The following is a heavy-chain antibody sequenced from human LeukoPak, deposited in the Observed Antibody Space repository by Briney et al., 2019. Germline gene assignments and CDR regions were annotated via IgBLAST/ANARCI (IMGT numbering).Heavy chain of an antibody. V-gene: IGHV4-59*01. Sequence: SETLSLTCTVSGGSIGLYHGSWIRQPPGKGLEWIGYIYYNGSTKYNPSLKSRLTMSVDTSKKQFSLNMSSMTAADTAVYYCARDRAAGSDWLDPWGQGTLVTVSS. J-gene: IGHJ5*02. CDR1: GGSIGLYH. CDR3: ARDRAAGSDWLDP. CDR2: IYYNGST. D-gene: IGHD3-10*01.